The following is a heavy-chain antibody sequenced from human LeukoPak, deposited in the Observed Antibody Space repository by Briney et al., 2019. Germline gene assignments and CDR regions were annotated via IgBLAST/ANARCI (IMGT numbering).Heavy chain of an antibody. Sequence: GGSLRLSCAASGFTFSNYWMSWVRQAPGKGLEWVANIKQDGSEKYYVDSVKGRFTISRDNAKNSLYLQMNSLRAEDTAVYYCVGESTSSTDYWGQGTLVTVSS. V-gene: IGHV3-7*01. CDR1: GFTFSNYW. CDR3: VGESTSSTDY. J-gene: IGHJ4*02. CDR2: IKQDGSEK. D-gene: IGHD6-6*01.